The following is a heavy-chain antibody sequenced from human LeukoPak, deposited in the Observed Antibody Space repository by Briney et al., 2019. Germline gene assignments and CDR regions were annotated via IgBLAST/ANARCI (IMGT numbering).Heavy chain of an antibody. V-gene: IGHV3-7*03. D-gene: IGHD3-3*01. CDR2: INRDGSEK. Sequence: GGSLRLSCVVSGFTLSSRWMMWVRQAPGRGLEWMTNINRDGSEKNYVDSVKGRFTITRDNAENSLYLQMNSLKVEDTAIYYCATYDSWSGYNIAYWGQGTLVTVSS. J-gene: IGHJ4*02. CDR1: GFTLSSRW. CDR3: ATYDSWSGYNIAY.